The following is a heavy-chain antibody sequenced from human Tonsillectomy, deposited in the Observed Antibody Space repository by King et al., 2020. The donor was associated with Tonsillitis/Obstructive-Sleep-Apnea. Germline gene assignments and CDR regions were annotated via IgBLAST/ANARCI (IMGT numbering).Heavy chain of an antibody. V-gene: IGHV4-59*01. D-gene: IGHD3-9*01. CDR3: ARAQEYYDILTGYYSGLDLDV. CDR1: GGSISSYY. CDR2: IYYSGST. Sequence: QLPESGPGLVKPSETLSLTCTVSGGSISSYYWSWIRQPPGKGLEWIGYIYYSGSTNYNPSLKSRVTISVDTSKNQFSLKLSSVTAADTAVYYCARAQEYYDILTGYYSGLDLDVWGQGTTVTVSS. J-gene: IGHJ6*02.